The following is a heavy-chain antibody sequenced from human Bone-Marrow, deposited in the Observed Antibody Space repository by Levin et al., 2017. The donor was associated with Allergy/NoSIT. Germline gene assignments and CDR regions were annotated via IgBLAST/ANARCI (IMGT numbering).Heavy chain of an antibody. V-gene: IGHV3-30*18. D-gene: IGHD3-22*01. CDR2: IAYDGTNE. J-gene: IGHJ4*02. CDR3: AKDGLIYYDSSGYRSGTHYFDS. Sequence: QRGESLKISCAASGFNFGTYGMNWVRQAPGKGLQWVAVIAYDGTNEYYADSVKGRFTISRDNSKNTLYLQMNSLRAEDTAVYYCAKDGLIYYDSSGYRSGTHYFDSWGLGTLVTVSS. CDR1: GFNFGTYG.